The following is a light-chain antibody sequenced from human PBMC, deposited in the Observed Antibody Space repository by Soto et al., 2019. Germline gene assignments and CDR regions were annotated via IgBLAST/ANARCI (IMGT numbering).Light chain of an antibody. Sequence: QSVLTQPPSASGSPGQSVTISCTGTSSDVGGYNYVSWYQQHPGKAPKLIIYEVSKRPSGVPDRFSGSKSGSTASLTVSGLQAEDEADYYCSSYAGSNTHYVFGTGTKVTVL. CDR3: SSYAGSNTHYV. CDR2: EVS. J-gene: IGLJ1*01. V-gene: IGLV2-8*01. CDR1: SSDVGGYNY.